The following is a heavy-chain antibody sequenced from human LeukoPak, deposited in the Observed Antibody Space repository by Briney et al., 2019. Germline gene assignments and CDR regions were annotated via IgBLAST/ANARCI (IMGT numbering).Heavy chain of an antibody. Sequence: SETLSLTCTVSGGSISSYYWSWIRQPPGKGLEWIGYIYYSGTTNYNPSLKSRVTISVDTSKNKYSLKLSSVTDADTAVYYCAREDYCSGGSCYSGYFQHWGQGTLVTVSS. V-gene: IGHV4-59*01. CDR2: IYYSGTT. CDR1: GGSISSYY. CDR3: AREDYCSGGSCYSGYFQH. D-gene: IGHD2-15*01. J-gene: IGHJ1*01.